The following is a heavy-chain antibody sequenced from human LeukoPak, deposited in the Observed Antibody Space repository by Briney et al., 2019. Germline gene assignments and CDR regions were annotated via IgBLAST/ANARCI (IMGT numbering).Heavy chain of an antibody. CDR2: INPSGGST. D-gene: IGHD2-2*01. CDR1: GYTSTIYY. J-gene: IGHJ5*02. Sequence: ASVKVSCKASGYTSTIYYMHWVRQPPGQGLXXXGIINPSGGSTSYAQKFQGRVTMTRDTSTSTVYMELSSLRSEDTAVYYCARAPAAQNWFDPWGQGTLVTVSS. V-gene: IGHV1-46*01. CDR3: ARAPAAQNWFDP.